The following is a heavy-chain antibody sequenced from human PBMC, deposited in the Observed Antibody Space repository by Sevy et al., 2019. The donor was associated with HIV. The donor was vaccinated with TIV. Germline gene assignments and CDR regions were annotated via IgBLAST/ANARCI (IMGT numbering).Heavy chain of an antibody. CDR1: GFTFSSYA. CDR3: ATGGQQLVLNQENYYFDY. CDR2: ISGSGGSK. D-gene: IGHD6-13*01. J-gene: IGHJ4*02. V-gene: IGHV3-23*01. Sequence: GGSLRLSCAASGFTFSSYAMSWVRQAPGKGLEWVSAISGSGGSKYYVDSVKGRFTISRDNSKNTLYLQMNSLRAEDTAVYYCATGGQQLVLNQENYYFDYWGQGTLVTVSS.